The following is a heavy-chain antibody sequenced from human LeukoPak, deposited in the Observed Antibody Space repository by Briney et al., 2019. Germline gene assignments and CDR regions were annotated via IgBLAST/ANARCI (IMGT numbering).Heavy chain of an antibody. V-gene: IGHV1-8*01. Sequence: GASVKVSCKASGYTFTSYDINWVRQATGKGPEWMGWMNPNSGNTGYAQKFQGRVTMTRNTSISTAYMELSSLRSEDTAVYYCARGPGYRCGYFYYYYGMDVWGQGTSVTVSS. D-gene: IGHD5-18*01. CDR3: ARGPGYRCGYFYYYYGMDV. CDR2: MNPNSGNT. CDR1: GYTFTSYD. J-gene: IGHJ6*02.